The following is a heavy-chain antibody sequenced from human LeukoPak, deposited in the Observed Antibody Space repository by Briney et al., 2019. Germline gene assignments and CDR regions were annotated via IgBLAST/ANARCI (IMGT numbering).Heavy chain of an antibody. J-gene: IGHJ6*04. CDR1: GFTFSDHY. CDR2: SRNKANSYTT. V-gene: IGHV3-72*01. Sequence: GGSLRLSCATSGFTFSDHYMDWVRQAPGKGLEWVGRSRNKANSYTTEYAASVKGRLTISRDDSKNSLYLQMNSLKTEDTAVYYCARGYCSRTSCYLEYFYGMDVWGKGTTVTVSS. D-gene: IGHD2-2*01. CDR3: ARGYCSRTSCYLEYFYGMDV.